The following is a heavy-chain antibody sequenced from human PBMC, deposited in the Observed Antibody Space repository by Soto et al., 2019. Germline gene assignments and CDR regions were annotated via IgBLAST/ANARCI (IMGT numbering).Heavy chain of an antibody. D-gene: IGHD3-10*01. V-gene: IGHV1-3*01. Sequence: GPPVKGSCKGSGYTFSSYAMHLVRQAPRQKLEWMGWINAGNGNRKYSQKFQGRVTITRDTSASTAYMELSSLRSEDTAVYYCARGSWFGDLGNFDYALDVWGQGTTVTVSS. CDR2: INAGNGNR. J-gene: IGHJ6*02. CDR3: ARGSWFGDLGNFDYALDV. CDR1: GYTFSSYA.